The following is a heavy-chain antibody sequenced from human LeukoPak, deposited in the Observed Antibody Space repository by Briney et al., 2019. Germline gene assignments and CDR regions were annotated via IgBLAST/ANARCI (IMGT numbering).Heavy chain of an antibody. CDR2: IYTSGST. Sequence: PSETLSLTCTVSGGSISRYYWSWIRQPAGKGLEWIGRIYTSGSTNYNPYLKSRVTMSVATSKNQFSLKLSSVTAADTAAYYCAIRFGELLPYYYYMDVWGNGTTVTVS. D-gene: IGHD3-10*01. J-gene: IGHJ6*03. V-gene: IGHV4-4*07. CDR3: AIRFGELLPYYYYMDV. CDR1: GGSISRYY.